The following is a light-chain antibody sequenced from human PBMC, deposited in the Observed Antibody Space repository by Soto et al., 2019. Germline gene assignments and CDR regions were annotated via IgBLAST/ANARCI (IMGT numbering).Light chain of an antibody. Sequence: EIVLTQSPATLSLSPGERATLSCRASQSVSSYLAWYQQKPGQAPRLLIYDASNRATGIPARFSGSGSGTDFTLNISRLKTEEFAVYYCPQRSNWSWTFGHGNKVEIK. CDR2: DAS. CDR3: PQRSNWSWT. J-gene: IGKJ1*01. V-gene: IGKV3-11*01. CDR1: QSVSSY.